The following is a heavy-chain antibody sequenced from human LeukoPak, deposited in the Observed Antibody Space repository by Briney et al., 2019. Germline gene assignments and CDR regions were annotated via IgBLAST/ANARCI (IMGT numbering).Heavy chain of an antibody. Sequence: ASVKVSCKVPGYTLTELSMHWVRQAPGKGLEWMGGFDPEDGETIYAQKFQGRVTMTEDTSTDTAYMELSSLRSEDTAVYYCATKSDILTGYYPFDYWGQGTLVTVSS. J-gene: IGHJ4*02. CDR1: GYTLTELS. V-gene: IGHV1-24*01. D-gene: IGHD3-9*01. CDR2: FDPEDGET. CDR3: ATKSDILTGYYPFDY.